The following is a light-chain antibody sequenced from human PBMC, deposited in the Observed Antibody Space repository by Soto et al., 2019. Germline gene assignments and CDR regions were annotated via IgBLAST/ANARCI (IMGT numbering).Light chain of an antibody. Sequence: EVVLTQSPGTLSLSPGGRATLSCRASQSVSRRLAWYQQRPGQSPRLLISGASMRASGVPVRFIGSGSGTDFTLTITRLEPEYFAVYYCQQYGGPPITFGLGTRLEI. CDR1: QSVSRR. CDR3: QQYGGPPIT. V-gene: IGKV3-20*01. J-gene: IGKJ5*01. CDR2: GAS.